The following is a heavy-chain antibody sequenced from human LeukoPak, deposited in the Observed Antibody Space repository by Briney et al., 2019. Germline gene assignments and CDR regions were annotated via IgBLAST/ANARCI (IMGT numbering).Heavy chain of an antibody. V-gene: IGHV4-59*01. CDR3: ARVYQSAEYYFDY. J-gene: IGHJ4*02. CDR2: IYYTGST. D-gene: IGHD2-2*01. CDR1: GGSIDSYY. Sequence: SETLSLTCTVSGGSIDSYYWSWIRQPPGKGLEWIGYIYYTGSTEYYPSLKSRVTISLDTSKNQFSLKLTSVTAADTAVYYCARVYQSAEYYFDYWGQGNLVSVSS.